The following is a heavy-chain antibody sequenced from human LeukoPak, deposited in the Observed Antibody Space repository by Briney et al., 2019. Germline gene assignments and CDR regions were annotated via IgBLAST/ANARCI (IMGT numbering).Heavy chain of an antibody. CDR2: INHSGST. D-gene: IGHD6-6*01. J-gene: IGHJ6*03. Sequence: SETLSLTCAVYGGSFSGYYWRWIRQPPEKGLEWIGEINHSGSTNYSPSLKSRVTISVDTSKNQFSLKLSSVTAADTAVYYCARGVPAISSSIHDNYYYYMDVWGKGTTVTVSS. CDR3: ARGVPAISSSIHDNYYYYMDV. V-gene: IGHV4-34*01. CDR1: GGSFSGYY.